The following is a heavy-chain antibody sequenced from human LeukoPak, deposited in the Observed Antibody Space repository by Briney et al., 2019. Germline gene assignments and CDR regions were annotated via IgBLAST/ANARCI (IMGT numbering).Heavy chain of an antibody. J-gene: IGHJ3*02. CDR2: INPGGDNT. D-gene: IGHD5-24*01. CDR3: ARIRDGYNDAYDI. V-gene: IGHV1-46*01. Sequence: ASVKVSCKASGYTFTKSYIHWVRQAPGQRLEWMGLINPGGDNTDYAQNFQGRLTMTSDTSARTVYMELSSLRSDDTAVYYCARIRDGYNDAYDIWGQGTLVAVTS. CDR1: GYTFTKSY.